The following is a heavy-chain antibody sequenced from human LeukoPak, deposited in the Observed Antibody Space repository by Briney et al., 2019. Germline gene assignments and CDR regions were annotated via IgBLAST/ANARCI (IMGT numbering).Heavy chain of an antibody. Sequence: SETLSLTCTVSGGSISGYYWSWIRQPPGKGLEWIGEINHSGSTNYNPSLKSRVTISVDTSKNQFSLKLSSVTAADTAVYYCARVLGPETVQNYDFWSGYNDYWGQGTLVTVSS. CDR1: GGSISGYY. CDR3: ARVLGPETVQNYDFWSGYNDY. D-gene: IGHD3-3*01. CDR2: INHSGST. J-gene: IGHJ4*02. V-gene: IGHV4-34*01.